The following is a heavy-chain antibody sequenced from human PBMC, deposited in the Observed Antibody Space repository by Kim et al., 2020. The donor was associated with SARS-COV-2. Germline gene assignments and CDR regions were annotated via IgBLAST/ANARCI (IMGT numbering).Heavy chain of an antibody. J-gene: IGHJ5*02. V-gene: IGHV3-11*01. CDR3: ARGSSSSSVWFDP. Sequence: YADSVKGRFTISRDNAKNPLYLQMNSLGAEDTAVYYCARGSSSSSVWFDPWGQGTLVTVSS. D-gene: IGHD6-6*01.